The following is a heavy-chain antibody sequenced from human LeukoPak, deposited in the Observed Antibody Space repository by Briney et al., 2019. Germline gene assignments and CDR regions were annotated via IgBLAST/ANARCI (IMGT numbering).Heavy chain of an antibody. J-gene: IGHJ4*02. CDR1: GFTFDDYA. CDR2: ISWNSGSI. CDR3: AKDIGPDYYDSSGYDY. Sequence: GGSLRLSCAASGFTFDDYAMHWVRQAPGKGLEWVSGISWNSGSIGYADSVKGRFTISRDNAKNSLYPQMNSLRAEDMALYYCAKDIGPDYYDSSGYDYWGQGTLVTVSS. V-gene: IGHV3-9*03. D-gene: IGHD3-22*01.